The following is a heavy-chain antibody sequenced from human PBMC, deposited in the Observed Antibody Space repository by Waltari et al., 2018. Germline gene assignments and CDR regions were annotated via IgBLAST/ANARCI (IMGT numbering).Heavy chain of an antibody. D-gene: IGHD3-10*01. J-gene: IGHJ2*01. Sequence: QVQLQESGPGLVKPSGTLSLTCAVSGGSISSSNWWSWVRQPPGKGLEWIGEIYHSGSTNYNPSLKSRVTISVDKSKNQFSLKLSSVTAADTAVYYCARDQITMVRGVIIRYWYFDLWGRGTLVTVSS. V-gene: IGHV4-4*02. CDR1: GGSISSSNW. CDR3: ARDQITMVRGVIIRYWYFDL. CDR2: IYHSGST.